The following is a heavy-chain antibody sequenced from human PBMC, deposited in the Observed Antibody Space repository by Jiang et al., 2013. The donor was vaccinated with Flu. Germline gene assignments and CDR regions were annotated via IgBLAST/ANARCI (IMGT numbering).Heavy chain of an antibody. D-gene: IGHD3/OR15-3a*01. J-gene: IGHJ6*04. V-gene: IGHV1-3*01. CDR3: ARDQRPWAGYTSYAMDV. Sequence: SGAEVKKPGASVTVSCKASGYTFTNYPIHWVRQAPGQGLEWMGWINPGTANAKYSHNFQGRFTFAWDTPTTTASLELIDLRSEDTGVYYCARDQRPWAGYTSYAMDVWGKGTTVTVSS. CDR2: INPGTANA. CDR1: GYTFTNYP.